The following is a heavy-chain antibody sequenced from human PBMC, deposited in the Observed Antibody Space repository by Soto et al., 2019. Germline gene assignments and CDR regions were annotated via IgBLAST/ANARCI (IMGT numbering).Heavy chain of an antibody. CDR2: VYYTGST. D-gene: IGHD6-19*01. CDR3: ARSVAVPGAHIDY. J-gene: IGHJ4*02. V-gene: IGHV4-59*01. Sequence: LSLTCSVSGGSIRGSYWSWIRQSPGKGLEWLGYVYYTGSTNYSPSLRSRVSISVDTSKNEFSLRLSSVTAADTAVYFCARSVAVPGAHIDYWGQGTQVTVS. CDR1: GGSIRGSY.